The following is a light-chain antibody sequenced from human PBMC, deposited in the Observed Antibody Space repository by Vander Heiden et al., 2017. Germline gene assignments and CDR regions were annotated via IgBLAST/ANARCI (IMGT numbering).Light chain of an antibody. V-gene: IGLV8-61*01. J-gene: IGLJ3*02. Sequence: QPLLTHAPSFSVSPGGTVTLTCGLSSGSVSTSYYPSWYQQTPGQAPRTLIYSTNTRSSGVPDRFSGSILGNKAVLTITGAQADDESDYYCVLYMGSGIWVFGGGTKLTVV. CDR2: STN. CDR1: SGSVSTSYY. CDR3: VLYMGSGIWV.